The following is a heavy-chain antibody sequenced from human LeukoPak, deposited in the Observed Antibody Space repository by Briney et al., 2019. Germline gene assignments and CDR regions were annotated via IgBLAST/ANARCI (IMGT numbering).Heavy chain of an antibody. CDR2: INHSGST. CDR1: GGSFSGYY. J-gene: IGHJ5*02. Sequence: KPSETLSLTCAVYGGSFSGYYWSWIRQPPGKGLEWIGEINHSGSTNYNPSLKSRVTISVDTSKNQFSLKLSSVTAADTAVYYCAAGVLTLVRGVIAFDPWGEGTLVTVSS. D-gene: IGHD3-10*01. CDR3: AAGVLTLVRGVIAFDP. V-gene: IGHV4-34*01.